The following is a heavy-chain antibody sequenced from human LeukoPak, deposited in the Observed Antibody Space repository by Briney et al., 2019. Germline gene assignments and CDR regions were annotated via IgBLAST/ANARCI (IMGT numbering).Heavy chain of an antibody. Sequence: PSETLSLTCTVPGGSISSYYWSWIRQPAGKGLEWIGRIYTSGSTNYNPSLKSRVTMSVDTSKNQFSLKLSSVTAADTAVYYCASGTYCSSTSCYWDYWGQGTLVTVSS. D-gene: IGHD2-2*01. CDR2: IYTSGST. J-gene: IGHJ4*02. CDR1: GGSISSYY. CDR3: ASGTYCSSTSCYWDY. V-gene: IGHV4-4*07.